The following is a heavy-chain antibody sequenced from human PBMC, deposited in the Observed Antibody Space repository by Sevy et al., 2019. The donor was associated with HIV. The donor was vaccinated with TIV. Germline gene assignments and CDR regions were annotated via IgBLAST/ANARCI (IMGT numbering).Heavy chain of an antibody. CDR2: IIPILGIA. CDR3: ARSRSGSYIMQNPYYFDY. D-gene: IGHD3-10*01. CDR1: GGTFSSYA. Sequence: ASVKVSCKASGGTFSSYAISWVRQAPGQGLEWMGGIIPILGIANYAQKFQGRVTITADKSTSTAYMELSSLGSEDTAVYYCARSRSGSYIMQNPYYFDYWGQGTLVTVSS. J-gene: IGHJ4*02. V-gene: IGHV1-69*10.